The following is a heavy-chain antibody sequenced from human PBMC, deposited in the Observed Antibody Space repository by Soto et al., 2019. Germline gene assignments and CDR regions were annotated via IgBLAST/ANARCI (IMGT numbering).Heavy chain of an antibody. CDR2: IFGNDDK. D-gene: IGHD2-2*02. V-gene: IGHV2-5*01. CDR1: GFSLSSTGVA. J-gene: IGHJ6*02. Sequence: QITLKESGPTLVKPTQTLTLTCTFSGFSLSSTGVAVGWFRQPPGKALEWLALIFGNDDKRSSLSLKSRLTVTKDTSKHQVVLTMTNMDPVDTATYYSAHRQECTSTSCHTLYYYYYAMDVWGQGTTVTVSS. CDR3: AHRQECTSTSCHTLYYYYYAMDV.